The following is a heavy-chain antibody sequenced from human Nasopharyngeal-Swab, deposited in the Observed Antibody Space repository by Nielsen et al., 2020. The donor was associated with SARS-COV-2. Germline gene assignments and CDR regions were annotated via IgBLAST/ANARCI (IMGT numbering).Heavy chain of an antibody. Sequence: SETLSLTCAVYGGSFSGYYWGWIRQPPGKGLEWIGEINHSGSTNYNPSLKSRVTISVDTSKNQFSLKLSSVTAADTAVYYCARGASIAVAGILLPDYYYYMDVWGKGTTVTVSS. CDR3: ARGASIAVAGILLPDYYYYMDV. V-gene: IGHV4-34*01. CDR2: INHSGST. CDR1: GGSFSGYY. D-gene: IGHD6-19*01. J-gene: IGHJ6*03.